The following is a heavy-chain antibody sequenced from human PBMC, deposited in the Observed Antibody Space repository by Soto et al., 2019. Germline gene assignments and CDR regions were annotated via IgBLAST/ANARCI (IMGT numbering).Heavy chain of an antibody. D-gene: IGHD3-10*01. Sequence: QVQLVESGGGVVQPGRSLRLSCAASGFTFSSYALHWVRQAPGKGLEWGAVISYDGTNKYYADSVKGRFTMSRDNSKSPLYLQMNSLRAEDTVVYYCAREAGVYVSGSYSMDVWGQGTTVTVAS. CDR2: ISYDGTNK. J-gene: IGHJ6*02. CDR1: GFTFSSYA. CDR3: AREAGVYVSGSYSMDV. V-gene: IGHV3-30-3*01.